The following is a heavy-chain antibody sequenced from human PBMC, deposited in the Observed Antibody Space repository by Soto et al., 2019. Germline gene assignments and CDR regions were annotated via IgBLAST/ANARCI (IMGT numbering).Heavy chain of an antibody. V-gene: IGHV3-23*01. CDR2: ITGSGGST. Sequence: GGSLRLSCAASGFTFSSYSMSWVRPAPGEGLEWVSAITGSGGSTYYADSVKGRFTISRDNSKNTLYLQMNSLRAEDTAVYYCAKEGDLIGYNYGSCFDYWGQGTLVTVSS. CDR3: AKEGDLIGYNYGSCFDY. J-gene: IGHJ4*02. D-gene: IGHD5-18*01. CDR1: GFTFSSYS.